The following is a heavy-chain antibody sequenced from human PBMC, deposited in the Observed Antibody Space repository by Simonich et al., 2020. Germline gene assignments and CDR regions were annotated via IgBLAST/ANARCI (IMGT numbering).Heavy chain of an antibody. CDR2: IYYSGST. D-gene: IGHD6-13*01. CDR3: ARHAGFAFDI. V-gene: IGHV4-39*01. Sequence: QLQLQESGPGLVKPSETLSLTCTVSGGSISSSSYYWGWIRQPPGKGLEWIGRIYYSGSTYYNPSLKSRVTISVDTSKNQFSLKLGSVTAADTAVYYCARHAGFAFDIWGQGTMVTVSS. J-gene: IGHJ3*02. CDR1: GGSISSSSYY.